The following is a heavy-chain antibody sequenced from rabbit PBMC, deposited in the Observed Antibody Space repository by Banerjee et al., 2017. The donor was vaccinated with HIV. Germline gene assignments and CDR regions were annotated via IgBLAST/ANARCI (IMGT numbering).Heavy chain of an antibody. Sequence: QGQLVESGGSLVQPEGSLTLTCTASGFSFSNKYGMCWVRQAPGKGLEWIACINTSTGNTVYANWAKGRFTISKTSSTTVTLQMTSLTAADTATYFCARDLPGVTGWNFGLWGQGTLVTVS. CDR3: ARDLPGVTGWNFGL. D-gene: IGHD7-1*01. V-gene: IGHV1S45*01. J-gene: IGHJ6*01. CDR2: INTSTGNT. CDR1: GFSFSNKYG.